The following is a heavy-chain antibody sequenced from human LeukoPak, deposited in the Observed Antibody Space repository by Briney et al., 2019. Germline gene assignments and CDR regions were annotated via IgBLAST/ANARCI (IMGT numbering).Heavy chain of an antibody. CDR2: IHYSGST. V-gene: IGHV4-59*01. Sequence: SETLSLTCTVSGGSISGYYWSWIRQPPGRGLEWIGYIHYSGSTNYNPSLKSRVTISVDTSKNQFSLKLSSVTAADTAVYYCAREYSSSSGKTFDIWGQGTMVTVSS. CDR3: AREYSSSSGKTFDI. J-gene: IGHJ3*02. D-gene: IGHD6-6*01. CDR1: GGSISGYY.